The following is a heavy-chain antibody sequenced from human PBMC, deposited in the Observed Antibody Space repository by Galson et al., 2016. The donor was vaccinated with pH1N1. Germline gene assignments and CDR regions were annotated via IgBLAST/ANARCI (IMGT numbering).Heavy chain of an antibody. CDR2: IDPSDGTT. CDR3: TRRYYFDY. V-gene: IGHV1-46*01. CDR1: AYSVTRYY. J-gene: IGHJ4*02. Sequence: SVKVSCKASAYSVTRYYIHWVRQAPGQGLEWMGIIDPSDGTTTYSQKFQGRLSLTRDTSTNSVDMELRNLRPDDSAIYFCTRRYYFDYWGQGTLVTVSS.